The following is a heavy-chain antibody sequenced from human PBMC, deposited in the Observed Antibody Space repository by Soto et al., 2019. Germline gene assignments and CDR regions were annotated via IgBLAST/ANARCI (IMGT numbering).Heavy chain of an antibody. J-gene: IGHJ6*02. CDR1: GYTLTELS. Sequence: QVQLVQSGAEVKKPGASVKVSCKVSGYTLTELSMHWVRQAPGKGLEWMGGFDPEDGETIYAQKCQGRVTMTEDTSTDTDYMELSSLRSEDTAVYYCATGNILEWLPRSMDVWGQGTTVTVSS. D-gene: IGHD3-3*01. CDR2: FDPEDGET. V-gene: IGHV1-24*01. CDR3: ATGNILEWLPRSMDV.